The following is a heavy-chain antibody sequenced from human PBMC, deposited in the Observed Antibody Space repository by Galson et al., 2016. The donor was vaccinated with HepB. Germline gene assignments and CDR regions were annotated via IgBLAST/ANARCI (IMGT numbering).Heavy chain of an antibody. J-gene: IGHJ6*02. CDR1: GFSLSTNTMC. Sequence: PALVKPTQTLTLTCAFSGFSLSTNTMCVSWIRQPPGKALEWLALIAGDDDTYYSASLKTRLTISKDTSKNQVVLTMTNMDPEDTATYYCARSQTPPGSSSWYCYYYGMDVWGQGTTVTVSS. CDR3: ARSQTPPGSSSWYCYYYGMDV. V-gene: IGHV2-70*01. CDR2: IAGDDDT. D-gene: IGHD6-13*01.